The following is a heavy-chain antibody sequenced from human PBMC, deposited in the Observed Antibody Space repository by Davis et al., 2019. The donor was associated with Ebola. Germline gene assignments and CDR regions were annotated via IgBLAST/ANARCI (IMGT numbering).Heavy chain of an antibody. CDR1: GFTFSNYA. CDR3: AIHNTGMVAFDS. Sequence: GESLKISCAASGFTFSNYAMSWVRQAPGKGLEWVSSITGSGGSRYHADSVKGRFTISRDNSENTLHLQMNGLRVEDTAVYFCAIHNTGMVAFDSWGQGTLVTVSS. CDR2: ITGSGGSR. D-gene: IGHD1-1*01. V-gene: IGHV3-23*01. J-gene: IGHJ4*02.